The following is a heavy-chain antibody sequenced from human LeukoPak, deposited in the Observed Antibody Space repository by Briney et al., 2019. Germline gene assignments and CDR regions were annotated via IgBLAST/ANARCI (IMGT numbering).Heavy chain of an antibody. CDR2: ISAHNGNT. V-gene: IGHV1-18*04. D-gene: IGHD3-10*01. CDR3: ARGGFGDPLQYYYYYYGMDV. CDR1: GYTFTSYG. Sequence: ASVKVSCKASGYTFTSYGISWVRQAPGQGLEWMGWISAHNGNTNYAQKLQGRVTMTTDTSTSTAYMELRSLRSDDTAVYYCARGGFGDPLQYYYYYYGMDVWGKGTTVTVSS. J-gene: IGHJ6*04.